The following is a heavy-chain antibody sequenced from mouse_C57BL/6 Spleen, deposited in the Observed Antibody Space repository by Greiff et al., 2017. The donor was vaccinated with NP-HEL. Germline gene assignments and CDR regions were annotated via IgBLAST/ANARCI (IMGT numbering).Heavy chain of an antibody. Sequence: QVQLHQPGAELVKPGASVKLSCKASGYTFTSYWMHWVKQRPGQGLEWIGMIHPNSGSTNYNEKFKSKATLTVDKSSSTAYMQLSSLTSEDSAVYYCAGTTVVATNYWYFDVWGTGTTVTVSS. D-gene: IGHD1-1*01. V-gene: IGHV1-64*01. CDR2: IHPNSGST. CDR3: AGTTVVATNYWYFDV. CDR1: GYTFTSYW. J-gene: IGHJ1*03.